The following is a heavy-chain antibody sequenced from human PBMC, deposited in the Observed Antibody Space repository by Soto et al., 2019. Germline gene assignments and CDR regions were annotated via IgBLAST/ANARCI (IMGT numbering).Heavy chain of an antibody. D-gene: IGHD3-10*01. CDR2: IYTSGST. CDR1: GDSLKNQY. J-gene: IGHJ5*02. Sequence: SETLSLTCSVSGDSLKNQYWAWIRHSPGKGLEWIGNIYTSGSTNYNPSLKSRVTMSVDTSKNQFSLKLSSVTAADTAVYYCARASGYGSGRFDPWGQGTLVTVSS. CDR3: ARASGYGSGRFDP. V-gene: IGHV4-4*07.